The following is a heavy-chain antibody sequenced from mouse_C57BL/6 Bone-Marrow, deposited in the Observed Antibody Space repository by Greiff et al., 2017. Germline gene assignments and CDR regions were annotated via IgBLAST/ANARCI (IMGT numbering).Heavy chain of an antibody. D-gene: IGHD1-1*01. V-gene: IGHV2-9-1*01. CDR1: GFSLTSYA. Sequence: VQLVESGPGLVAPSQSLSITCTVSGFSLTSYAISWVRQPPGKGLEWLGVILTGGGTNYNSALKSRLSISKDNSKSQVFLKMNSLQTDDTARYYCARGGTVVATGYFDYWGQGTTLTVSS. CDR3: ARGGTVVATGYFDY. CDR2: ILTGGGT. J-gene: IGHJ2*01.